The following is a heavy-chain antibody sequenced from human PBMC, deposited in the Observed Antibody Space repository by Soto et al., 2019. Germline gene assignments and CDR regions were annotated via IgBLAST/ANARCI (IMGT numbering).Heavy chain of an antibody. D-gene: IGHD6-6*01. CDR2: INHRGTI. J-gene: IGHJ5*02. CDR3: ATGGGFIEGRMVWFDP. Sequence: QVQLQQWGAGLLKPSETLSLTCGVYNGSFSDYSWNWIRQPPGKGLEWIGEINHRGTINYNPSLKRRVTLSVDTSRNQFSLKVKSVTAADTAVYYCATGGGFIEGRMVWFDPWGQGTLVTVSS. CDR1: NGSFSDYS. V-gene: IGHV4-34*01.